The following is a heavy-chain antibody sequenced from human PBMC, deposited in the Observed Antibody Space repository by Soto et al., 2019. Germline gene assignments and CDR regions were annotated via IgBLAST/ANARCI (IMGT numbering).Heavy chain of an antibody. CDR2: ISGSGGST. J-gene: IGHJ4*02. CDR3: AKDLTYYGSGSYTVDY. Sequence: TGGSLRLSCAASGFTFSSYAMSWVRQAPGKGLEWVSAISGSGGSTYYADSVKGRFTISRDNSKNTLYLQMNSLRAEDTAVYYCAKDLTYYGSGSYTVDYWGQGTLVTVSS. CDR1: GFTFSSYA. V-gene: IGHV3-23*01. D-gene: IGHD3-10*01.